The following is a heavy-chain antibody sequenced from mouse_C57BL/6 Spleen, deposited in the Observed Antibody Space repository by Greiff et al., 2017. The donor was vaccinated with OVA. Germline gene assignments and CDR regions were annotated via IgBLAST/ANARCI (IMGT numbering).Heavy chain of an antibody. CDR2: IDPANGNT. CDR1: GFTIKNTY. V-gene: IGHV14-3*01. Sequence: VQLKQSVAELVRPGASVKLSCTASGFTIKNTYMHWVKQRPEQGLEWIGRIDPANGNTKYAPKFQGKATLTADTSSNTAYLQLSSLTSEDTAIYYCARDDYDKKTWLAYWGQGTLVTVSA. J-gene: IGHJ3*01. D-gene: IGHD2-4*01. CDR3: ARDDYDKKTWLAY.